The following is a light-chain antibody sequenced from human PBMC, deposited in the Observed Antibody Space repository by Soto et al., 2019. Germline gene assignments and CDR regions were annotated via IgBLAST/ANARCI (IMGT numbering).Light chain of an antibody. CDR2: EGC. J-gene: IGLJ1*01. V-gene: IGLV2-23*01. CDR3: CSYAGSSTFLFV. Sequence: QSALTQPASVSGSPGQSITISCTGTSSDVGSYNLVSWYQQHPGKAPKLMIYEGCKRPSGVSNRFSGSKSGNTASLTISGLQAEDEADYYCCSYAGSSTFLFVFGTGTKVTVL. CDR1: SSDVGSYNL.